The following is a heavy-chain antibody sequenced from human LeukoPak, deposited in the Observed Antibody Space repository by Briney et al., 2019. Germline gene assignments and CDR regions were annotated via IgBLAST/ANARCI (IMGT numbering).Heavy chain of an antibody. J-gene: IGHJ5*02. CDR1: GGSISSYY. V-gene: IGHV4-59*12. Sequence: SETLSLTCTVSGGSISSYYWSWIRQPPGKGLEWIAYISDIGSINYNPSLKSRVTISLDTSKNQFSLKLSSVTAADTAVYYCARDKNFFSNWFDPWGQGTLVTVSS. CDR2: ISDIGSI. D-gene: IGHD3-3*01. CDR3: ARDKNFFSNWFDP.